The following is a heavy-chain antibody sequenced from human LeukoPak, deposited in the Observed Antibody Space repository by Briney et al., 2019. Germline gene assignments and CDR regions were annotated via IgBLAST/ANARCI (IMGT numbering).Heavy chain of an antibody. CDR3: ARGGGWLDP. D-gene: IGHD2-15*01. J-gene: IGHJ5*02. CDR1: GGSISSGGYS. Sequence: SETLSLTCVVSGGSISSGGYSWNWIRQPPGKAPEYIGYIYQGGSAYYNPSLKSRVTISIGRSNNHFSLNLTSVTAADTAVYYCARGGGWLDPWGQGTLVTVSS. V-gene: IGHV4-30-2*01. CDR2: IYQGGSA.